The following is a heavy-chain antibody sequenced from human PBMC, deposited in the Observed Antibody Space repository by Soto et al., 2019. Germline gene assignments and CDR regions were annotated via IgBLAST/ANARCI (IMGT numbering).Heavy chain of an antibody. D-gene: IGHD2-2*01. CDR1: GYTFTSYA. CDR2: INAGNGNT. CDR3: ARGEYCISTSRYPSSWFDP. J-gene: IGHJ5*02. Sequence: ASVKVSCKASGYTFTSYAMHWVRQAPGQRLEWMGWINAGNGNTKYSQKFQGRVTITRDTSASTAYMELSSLRSEDTAVYYCARGEYCISTSRYPSSWFDPWGQGTLVTVSS. V-gene: IGHV1-3*01.